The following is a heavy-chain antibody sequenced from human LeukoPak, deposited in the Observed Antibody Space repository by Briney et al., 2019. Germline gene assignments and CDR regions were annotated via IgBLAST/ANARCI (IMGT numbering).Heavy chain of an antibody. J-gene: IGHJ4*02. CDR1: GFTVNNNY. V-gene: IGHV3-53*01. CDR2: IYSGGST. Sequence: PGGSLRLSCAASGFTVNNNYMSWVRQAPGKGLEWVSIIYSGGSTKYADSVKGRFTISRDTSKNTLYLQMNSLSAEDSAVYYCVRDILRNFDYWGQGTLVTVSS. D-gene: IGHD2-21*01. CDR3: VRDILRNFDY.